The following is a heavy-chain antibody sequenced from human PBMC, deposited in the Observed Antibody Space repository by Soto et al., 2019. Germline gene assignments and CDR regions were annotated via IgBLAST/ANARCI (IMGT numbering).Heavy chain of an antibody. V-gene: IGHV3-21*01. J-gene: IGHJ4*02. CDR2: ISSSSSYI. CDR1: GFTFSSYS. D-gene: IGHD6-13*01. Sequence: EVQLVESGGGLVKPGGSLRLSCAASGFTFSSYSMNWVRQAPGKGLEWVSSISSSSSYIYYADSVKGRFTISRDNAKNSLYLQMNSLRAEDTAVYYCARAVDYYSSSWYYDYWGQGTLVTVSS. CDR3: ARAVDYYSSSWYYDY.